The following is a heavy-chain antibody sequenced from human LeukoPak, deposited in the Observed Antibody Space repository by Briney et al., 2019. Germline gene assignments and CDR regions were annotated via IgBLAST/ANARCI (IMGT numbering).Heavy chain of an antibody. CDR2: IRTNPNNYAT. V-gene: IGHV3-73*01. J-gene: IGHJ6*02. Sequence: PGGSLRLSCAASGFTFSGSTIHWVRQASGKGLEWVGRIRTNPNNYATAYGTSVKGRFTLSRDDSRNTAYLQMNSLKTEDTAVYYCIRGAASGSYSGLDVWGQGTTVTVSS. CDR3: IRGAASGSYSGLDV. D-gene: IGHD1-26*01. CDR1: GFTFSGST.